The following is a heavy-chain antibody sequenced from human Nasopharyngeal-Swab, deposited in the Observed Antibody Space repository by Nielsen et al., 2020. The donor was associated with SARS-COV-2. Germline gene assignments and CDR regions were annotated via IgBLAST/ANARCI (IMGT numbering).Heavy chain of an antibody. CDR2: ISGGGGST. J-gene: IGHJ1*01. D-gene: IGHD3-3*01. CDR1: GFTFNNYN. CDR3: ARFPRYDLYSFQSEYFQN. V-gene: IGHV3-23*01. Sequence: GGSLRLSCAASGFTFNNYNFNWVRQAPGKGLEWVSGISGGGGSTYYADSVKGRFTISRDNYNSKNTVDLQMNSLRAEDTAVYYCARFPRYDLYSFQSEYFQNWGQGTLVTVSS.